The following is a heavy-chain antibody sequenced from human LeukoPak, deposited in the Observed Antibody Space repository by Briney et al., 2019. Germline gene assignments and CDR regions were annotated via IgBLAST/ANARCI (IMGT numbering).Heavy chain of an antibody. Sequence: PVGSPRLSCAASGFPVRSDYMSWVRPAPGKGLEWVSVIYRSSIISFADSVQGRFTISRHNSKNTLYLQMNSLRADDTAVYYCARGRGAANDAFDIWGQETLVTFSS. CDR3: ARGRGAANDAFDI. CDR1: GFPVRSDY. V-gene: IGHV3-53*04. J-gene: IGHJ3*02. CDR2: IYRSSII. D-gene: IGHD3-10*01.